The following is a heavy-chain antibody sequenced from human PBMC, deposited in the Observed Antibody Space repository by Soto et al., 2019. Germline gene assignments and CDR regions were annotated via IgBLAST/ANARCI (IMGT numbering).Heavy chain of an antibody. V-gene: IGHV2-5*01. CDR1: GFSLTTSGEG. CDR3: AHRHRVATVTNLFDF. J-gene: IGHJ4*02. CDR2: IYSNDHK. Sequence: QITLKESGPTRVKPTQTLTLTCTFSGFSLTTSGEGVGLIRQTPGKALEWIAVIYSNDHKRYNSSLESRVSITKDTFKSQVVITITIIDSADTTKYFCAHRHRVATVTNLFDFLSQGNLVTVTS. D-gene: IGHD1-1*01.